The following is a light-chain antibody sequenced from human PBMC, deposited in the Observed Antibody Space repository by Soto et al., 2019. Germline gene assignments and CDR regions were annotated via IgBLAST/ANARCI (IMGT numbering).Light chain of an antibody. CDR1: SSDVGGYNY. J-gene: IGLJ1*01. Sequence: SALTRPASVSGSPGQAITISCNGTSSDVGGYNYVSWYQQHPGKAPKLMIYEVSNRPSGVSKRFSGSKSGNTASLTISGLEAEDEAEYYCGSYTRSSSVPDVFGPRTKGTV. CDR3: GSYTRSSSVPDV. V-gene: IGLV2-14*01. CDR2: EVS.